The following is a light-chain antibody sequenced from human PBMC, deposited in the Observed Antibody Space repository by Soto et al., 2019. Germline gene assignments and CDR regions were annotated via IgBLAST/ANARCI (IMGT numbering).Light chain of an antibody. Sequence: EIVLTQPPATLSLSPGERATLSCRASQSVSSYLAWYQKKPGQAPRLLIYDASNRATGIPARFSGSGSGTDFTLTISSLEPEDVAVYYCQQRRNWYTFGQGTKLEIK. CDR1: QSVSSY. CDR2: DAS. CDR3: QQRRNWYT. J-gene: IGKJ2*01. V-gene: IGKV3-11*01.